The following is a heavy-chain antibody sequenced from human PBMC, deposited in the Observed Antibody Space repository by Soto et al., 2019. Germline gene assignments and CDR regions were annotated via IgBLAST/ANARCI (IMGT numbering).Heavy chain of an antibody. V-gene: IGHV4-61*01. CDR3: ARALDFWSGYGMDV. Sequence: SETLSLTCTVSGGSVSSGSYYWSWIRQPPGKGLEWIGYIYYSGSTNYNPSLKSRVTISVDTSKNQFSLKLSSVTAADTAVYYCARALDFWSGYGMDVWGQGTTVTVSS. CDR2: IYYSGST. J-gene: IGHJ6*02. CDR1: GGSVSSGSYY. D-gene: IGHD3-3*01.